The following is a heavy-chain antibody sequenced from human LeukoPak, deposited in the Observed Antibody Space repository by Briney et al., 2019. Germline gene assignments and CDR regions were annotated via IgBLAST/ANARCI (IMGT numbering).Heavy chain of an antibody. Sequence: ASVKVSCKASGYTFTSYDTNWVRQATGQGLEWMGWMNPNSGNTGYAQKFQGRVTMTRNTSISTAYMELSSLRSEDTAVYYCAVDTAMVTPLDYWGQGTLVTVSS. J-gene: IGHJ4*02. V-gene: IGHV1-8*01. CDR2: MNPNSGNT. CDR1: GYTFTSYD. D-gene: IGHD5-18*01. CDR3: AVDTAMVTPLDY.